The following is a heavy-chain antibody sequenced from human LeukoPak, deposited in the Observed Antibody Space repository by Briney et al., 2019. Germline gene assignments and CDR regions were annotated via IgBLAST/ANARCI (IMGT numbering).Heavy chain of an antibody. CDR3: ARGGHGTSIAVAGTVDY. CDR2: INSSGGST. Sequence: ASVKVSCKASGYIFTSYNMYWVRQAPGQGLEWMGIINSSGGSTNYAQKFQGRVTMTRDTSTSTVYMELSSLRSEDTAVYYCARGGHGTSIAVAGTVDYWGQGTLVTVSS. CDR1: GYIFTSYN. J-gene: IGHJ4*02. V-gene: IGHV1-46*01. D-gene: IGHD6-19*01.